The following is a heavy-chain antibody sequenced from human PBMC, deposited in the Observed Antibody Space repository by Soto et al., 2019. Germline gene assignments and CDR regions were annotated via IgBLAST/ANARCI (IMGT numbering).Heavy chain of an antibody. D-gene: IGHD6-13*01. Sequence: PSESLSLTCSVAGGSINGGSYYWGWFRQTPGRGLEWIASMYHGGTTYSNWSLKSRVTISVDTSKNQFSLRLTYVTAPDTAVYYCATRGVRAAATHWFDRWGQGLLITAS. V-gene: IGHV4-39*01. CDR3: ATRGVRAAATHWFDR. CDR2: MYHGGTT. J-gene: IGHJ5*02. CDR1: GGSINGGSYY.